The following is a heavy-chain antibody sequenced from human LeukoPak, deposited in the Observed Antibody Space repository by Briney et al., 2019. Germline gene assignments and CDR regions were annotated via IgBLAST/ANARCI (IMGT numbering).Heavy chain of an antibody. Sequence: SETLSLTCTVSGGSISSSSYYWGWIRQPPGKGLEWIGRIYYSGSTYYNPSLKSRVTMSVHTSKNQFSLKLSYVTDTAAAVYYCARSPAQGAFDIWGQGTMVTVSS. CDR1: GGSISSSSYY. J-gene: IGHJ3*02. V-gene: IGHV4-39*07. CDR2: IYYSGST. CDR3: ARSPAQGAFDI.